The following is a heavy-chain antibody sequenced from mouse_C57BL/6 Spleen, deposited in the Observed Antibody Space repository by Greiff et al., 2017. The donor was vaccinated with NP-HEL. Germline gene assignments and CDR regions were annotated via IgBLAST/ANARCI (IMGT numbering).Heavy chain of an antibody. CDR3: ARGVDGLSRGYFDY. V-gene: IGHV1-55*01. CDR1: GYTFTSYW. CDR2: IYPGSGST. J-gene: IGHJ2*01. Sequence: QVQLQQPGAELVKPGASVKMSCKASGYTFTSYWITWVKQRPGQGLEWIGDIYPGSGSTNYNEKFKSKATLTVDTSSSTAYMQLSSLTSEDSAVYYCARGVDGLSRGYFDYWGQGTTLTVSS. D-gene: IGHD1-1*01.